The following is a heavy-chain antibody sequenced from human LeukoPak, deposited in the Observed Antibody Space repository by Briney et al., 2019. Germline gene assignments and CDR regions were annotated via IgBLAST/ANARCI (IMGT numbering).Heavy chain of an antibody. CDR3: VKDYLSGSYFDY. J-gene: IGHJ4*02. CDR2: ISDNGGST. D-gene: IGHD1-26*01. V-gene: IGHV3-64D*06. Sequence: PGGSLRLSCSASGFTFSNYAMHWVRQAPGKGLEFVSVISDNGGSTKYADFVKGRFTISRDNSKNTLYLQMSSLRADDTAVYYCVKDYLSGSYFDYWGQGTLVTVSS. CDR1: GFTFSNYA.